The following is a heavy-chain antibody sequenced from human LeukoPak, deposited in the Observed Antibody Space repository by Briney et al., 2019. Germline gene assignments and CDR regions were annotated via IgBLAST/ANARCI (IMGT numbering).Heavy chain of an antibody. CDR2: IIPIFGTA. J-gene: IGHJ6*03. V-gene: IGHV1-69*05. Sequence: GASLKVSCKASGGTFSSYAISWVRQAPGQGLEWMGGIIPIFGTANYAQKFQGRVTMTRDMSTSTVYMELSSLRSEDTAVYYCARDHRSISGIAYYYGSGSNYMDVWGKGTTVTISS. CDR3: ARDHRSISGIAYYYGSGSNYMDV. CDR1: GGTFSSYA. D-gene: IGHD3-10*01.